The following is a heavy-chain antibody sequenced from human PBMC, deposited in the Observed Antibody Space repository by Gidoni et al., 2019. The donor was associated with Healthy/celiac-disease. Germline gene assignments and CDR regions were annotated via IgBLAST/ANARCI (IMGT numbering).Heavy chain of an antibody. D-gene: IGHD6-13*01. Sequence: QVQLQESGPGLVKPSETLSLTCTVSGGSISSYYWSWIRQPPGKGLEWIGYIYYSGSTNYNPSLKSRVTISVDTSKNQFSLKLSSVTAADTAVYYCARSSSSWDVDYFDYWGQGTLVTVSS. CDR3: ARSSSSWDVDYFDY. CDR2: IYYSGST. CDR1: GGSISSYY. V-gene: IGHV4-59*01. J-gene: IGHJ4*02.